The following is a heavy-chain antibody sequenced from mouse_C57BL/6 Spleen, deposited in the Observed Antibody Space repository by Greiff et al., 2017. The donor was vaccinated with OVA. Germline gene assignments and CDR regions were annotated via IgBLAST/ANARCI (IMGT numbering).Heavy chain of an antibody. V-gene: IGHV2-2*01. J-gene: IGHJ1*03. CDR2: IWSGGIT. CDR1: GFSLTSYG. D-gene: IGHD1-1*01. CDR3: AVHYGSSPHWYFDV. Sequence: VQRVESGPGLVQPSQSLSITCTVSGFSLTSYGVHWVRQSPGKGLEWLGVIWSGGITDYNAAFISRLSISKDNSKSQVFFKMNSLQADDTAIYYCAVHYGSSPHWYFDVWGTGTTVTVSS.